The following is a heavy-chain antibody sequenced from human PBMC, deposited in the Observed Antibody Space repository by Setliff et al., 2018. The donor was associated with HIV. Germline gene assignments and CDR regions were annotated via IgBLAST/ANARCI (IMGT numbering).Heavy chain of an antibody. CDR2: IYYSGST. D-gene: IGHD3-22*01. J-gene: IGHJ4*02. Sequence: SETLSLTCTVSGGSISSGSYYWGWIRQPPGKGLEWIGSIYYSGSTYYNPSLQSRVTISVDTSKNLFSLRLSSVTASDTAVYYCARQAIFGYYDSSGHLDYWGQGTLVTVSS. CDR1: GGSISSGSYY. CDR3: ARQAIFGYYDSSGHLDY. V-gene: IGHV4-39*01.